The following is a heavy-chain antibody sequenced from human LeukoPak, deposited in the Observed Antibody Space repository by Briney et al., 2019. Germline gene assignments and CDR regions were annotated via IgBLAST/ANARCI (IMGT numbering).Heavy chain of an antibody. CDR3: AREKAMVRGVIGY. CDR1: GDTFTSYY. CDR2: INPSGGST. D-gene: IGHD3-10*01. Sequence: AAAVLVSCKASGDTFTSYYMHWGRQAPGQGVVWMGIINPSGGSTSYAQKFQGRVTMTRDTSTSTVYMELSSPRSEDTAVYYCAREKAMVRGVIGYWGQGTLVTVSS. J-gene: IGHJ4*02. V-gene: IGHV1-46*01.